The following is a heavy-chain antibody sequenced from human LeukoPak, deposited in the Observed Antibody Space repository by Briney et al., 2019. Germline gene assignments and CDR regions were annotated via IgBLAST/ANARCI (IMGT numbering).Heavy chain of an antibody. V-gene: IGHV3-74*01. J-gene: IGHJ4*02. CDR3: ARHRSRSIDY. CDR2: VNTDGSST. D-gene: IGHD6-6*01. CDR1: GFTFSTYW. Sequence: GGSLRLSCTASGFTFSTYWMHWVRQAPGKGLVWVSRVNTDGSSTTYADSVKGRFTISRDNAKNTLYLQMNNLRAEDTAVYYCARHRSRSIDYWGQGTLVTVSS.